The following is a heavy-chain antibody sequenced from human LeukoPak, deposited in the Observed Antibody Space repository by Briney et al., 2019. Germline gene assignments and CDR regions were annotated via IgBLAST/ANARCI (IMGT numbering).Heavy chain of an antibody. CDR3: ARRVGSSWQFDF. J-gene: IGHJ4*02. CDR1: GFSFDDYG. V-gene: IGHV3-20*04. CDR2: INWNGDST. D-gene: IGHD6-13*01. Sequence: AGGSLRLSCAASGFSFDDYGLTWVRQAPGKGLEWVSGINWNGDSTDYADSVKGRFTISRDNAKNSLYLQMNSLRAEDTALYYCARRVGSSWQFDFWGQGTLVTVSS.